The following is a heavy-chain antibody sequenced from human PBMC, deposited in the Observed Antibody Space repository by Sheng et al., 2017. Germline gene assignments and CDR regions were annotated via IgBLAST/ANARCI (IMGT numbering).Heavy chain of an antibody. D-gene: IGHD6-19*01. CDR2: MSYDGSET. CDR3: ARRSGWLADY. Sequence: QVQLVESGGGVVQPGRSLRLSCATSGFAFSTYAMHWVRQAPGKGLAWVAAMSYDGSETYYADSVKGRFTISRDNSKNTFYLQMNSLTTEDTAVYYCARRSGWLADYWGQGTLVTVAS. CDR1: GFAFSTYA. V-gene: IGHV3-30-3*01. J-gene: IGHJ4*02.